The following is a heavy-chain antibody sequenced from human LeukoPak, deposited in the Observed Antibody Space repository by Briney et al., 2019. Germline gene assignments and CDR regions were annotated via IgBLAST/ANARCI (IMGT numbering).Heavy chain of an antibody. J-gene: IGHJ4*02. CDR1: GGSISSYY. Sequence: SETLSLTCTVSGGSISSYYWSWIRQPPGKGLEWIGYIYYSGSTNYNPSLKSRVTISVDTSKNQFSLKLSSVTAADTAVYYCARERHVWGSYRYRGFDYWGQGTLVTVSS. CDR2: IYYSGST. V-gene: IGHV4-59*12. D-gene: IGHD3-16*02. CDR3: ARERHVWGSYRYRGFDY.